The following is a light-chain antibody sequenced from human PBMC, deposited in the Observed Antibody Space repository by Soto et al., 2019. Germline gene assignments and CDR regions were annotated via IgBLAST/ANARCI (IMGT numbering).Light chain of an antibody. V-gene: IGLV2-14*01. CDR2: EVN. CDR1: SSDVGGFDY. J-gene: IGLJ1*01. CDR3: SSYVGGYSYV. Sequence: QSVLTQPASVSGSPGQSITISCTGTSSDVGGFDYVSWCQHLPGKAPKLMISEVNNRPSGVSNRFSGSKSGNTASLTISGLQAGDEADYYCSSYVGGYSYVFGIGTKVTVL.